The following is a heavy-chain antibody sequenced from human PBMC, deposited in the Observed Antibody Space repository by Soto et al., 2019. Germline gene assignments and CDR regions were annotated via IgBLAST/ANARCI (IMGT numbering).Heavy chain of an antibody. V-gene: IGHV4-59*01. D-gene: IGHD3-10*01. J-gene: IGHJ6*02. CDR2: IYFSGST. Sequence: PSETLSLTCTVSGASISQYYWSWIRQPPGKGLEWIGYIYFSGSTNYNPSLKSRVTMSVELSKNQFSLKLSSVTTADTAVYYCGRDQLWFGDFNTWGMDVWGQGTTVTVSS. CDR1: GASISQYY. CDR3: GRDQLWFGDFNTWGMDV.